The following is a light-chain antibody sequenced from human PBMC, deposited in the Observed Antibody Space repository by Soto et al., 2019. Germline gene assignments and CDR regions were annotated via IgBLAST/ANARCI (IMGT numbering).Light chain of an antibody. CDR3: QQYDSSPPLYT. V-gene: IGKV3-20*01. Sequence: EIVLTQSPGTLSLSPGERATLSCRASQSVSSSYLAWYQQKPGQAPRLLIYGASSRATGIPDRFSGSGSATPFSLTITRREPEDFAVYYCQQYDSSPPLYTFGQGTKLEIK. J-gene: IGKJ2*01. CDR1: QSVSSSY. CDR2: GAS.